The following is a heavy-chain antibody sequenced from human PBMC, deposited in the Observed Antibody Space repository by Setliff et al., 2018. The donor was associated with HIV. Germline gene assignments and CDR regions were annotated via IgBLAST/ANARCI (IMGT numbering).Heavy chain of an antibody. CDR2: IYTNGNT. V-gene: IGHV4-61*02. J-gene: IGHJ4*02. Sequence: SETLSLTCSVSGGSISRGSYYWSWIRQPAGKGLEWIGRIYTNGNTNYNPSLKSRVTISIDKSKNQFSLKLSSLTAADTAVYYCASTGYSSGWSFDYWGQGTLVTVSS. CDR3: ASTGYSSGWSFDY. D-gene: IGHD6-19*01. CDR1: GGSISRGSYY.